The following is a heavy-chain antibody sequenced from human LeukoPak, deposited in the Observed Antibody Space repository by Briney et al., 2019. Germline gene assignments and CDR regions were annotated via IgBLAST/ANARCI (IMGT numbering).Heavy chain of an antibody. CDR2: IDRSGDNT. V-gene: IGHV3-23*01. CDR1: GFTFSSSV. D-gene: IGHD2-8*01. Sequence: GGSLRLSCAASGFTFSSSVMSWVRQAPGKGLEWVSAIDRSGDNTYYGDSVKGRFTISRDISKNTLCLQMNSLRAEDTAFYYCAKMLGSGRAAGYGMVVRGQGTTVTVTS. J-gene: IGHJ6*02. CDR3: AKMLGSGRAAGYGMVV.